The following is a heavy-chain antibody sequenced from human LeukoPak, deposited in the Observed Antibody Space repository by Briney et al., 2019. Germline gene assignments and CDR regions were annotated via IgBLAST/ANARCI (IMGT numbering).Heavy chain of an antibody. D-gene: IGHD5-24*01. V-gene: IGHV6-1*01. CDR3: ARRRVEKATIMEGNWFDP. Sequence: SQTLSLTFAISGDSVSSDSAAWNWIRQSPSRGLEWLGRTYYRSKWYNDYAVSVKSRITINPDTSKNQFSLQLNSVTAADTAVYYCARRRVEKATIMEGNWFDPWGQGTLVTVSS. CDR2: TYYRSKWYN. J-gene: IGHJ5*02. CDR1: GDSVSSDSAA.